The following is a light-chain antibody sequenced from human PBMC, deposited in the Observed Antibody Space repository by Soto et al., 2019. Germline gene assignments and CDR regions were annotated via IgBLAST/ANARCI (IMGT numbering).Light chain of an antibody. CDR2: EDS. CDR1: SSDVGGYNY. V-gene: IGLV2-14*01. CDR3: SSYINSSTLV. J-gene: IGLJ3*02. Sequence: QSVLTQPASVSGSPGPSITISGTGTSSDVGGYNYGSWYQQHPDKAPKLMIYEDSNRPSGVSNRISGSKSGNTASLTISGLQAEDESDYYCSSYINSSTLVFGGGTKLTVL.